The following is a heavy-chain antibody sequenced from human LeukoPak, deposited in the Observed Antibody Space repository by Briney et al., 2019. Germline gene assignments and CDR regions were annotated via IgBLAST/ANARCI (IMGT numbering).Heavy chain of an antibody. V-gene: IGHV4-31*03. CDR1: GGSISSGGYY. CDR3: ARDNGKELREGRYFDL. D-gene: IGHD1-7*01. CDR2: IDYSGST. Sequence: SETLSLTCTVSGGSISSGGYYWSWIRQHPGKGLKWIGYIDYSGSTYYNPVLKDRVNITVDTSKHQFSLKLSSVTAADTGVYYCARDNGKELREGRYFDLWGRGPLVTVFS. J-gene: IGHJ2*01.